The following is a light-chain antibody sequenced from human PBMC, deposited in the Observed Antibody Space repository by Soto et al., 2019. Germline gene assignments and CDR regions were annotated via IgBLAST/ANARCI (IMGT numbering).Light chain of an antibody. J-gene: IGKJ3*01. CDR2: GAS. Sequence: EIVLTQSPGTLSLSPGERATLSCRASQSVSNNYLAWYQQKPGQAPRLLIYGASNRATGIPDRFSGSGSGTDFTLSISRLEPDDFAVYYCQHYDSSLFTFGPGTKVDIK. CDR3: QHYDSSLFT. V-gene: IGKV3-20*01. CDR1: QSVSNNY.